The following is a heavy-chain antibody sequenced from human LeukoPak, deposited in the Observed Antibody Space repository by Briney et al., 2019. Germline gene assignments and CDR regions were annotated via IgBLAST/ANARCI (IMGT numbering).Heavy chain of an antibody. CDR1: GFTFSSYS. Sequence: PGGSLRLSCAASGFTFSSYSMNWVRQAPGKGLEWVGRSKNKANNKAHTYTTEYAASVKGRFTISRDDSQNSLYLQMNSLKTEDTAVYYCAVWLEGVCYWGQGTLVTVSS. J-gene: IGHJ4*02. D-gene: IGHD3-9*01. V-gene: IGHV3-72*01. CDR3: AVWLEGVCY. CDR2: SKNKANNKAHTYTT.